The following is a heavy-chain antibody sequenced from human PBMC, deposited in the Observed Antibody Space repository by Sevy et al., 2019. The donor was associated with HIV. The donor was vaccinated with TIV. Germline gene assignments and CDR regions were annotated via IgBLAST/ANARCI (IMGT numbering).Heavy chain of an antibody. V-gene: IGHV3-30*03. D-gene: IGHD3-3*01. CDR1: GFTFSDFA. Sequence: GGSLRLSCAASGFTFSDFAMAWVRQAPGKGLEWVALTLFDGRNQYYADSVKGRFTISRDNSKNMLFLQMSSLRDADTAVYYCASRGGDFWSGYNFDYWGQGTLVTVSS. J-gene: IGHJ4*02. CDR3: ASRGGDFWSGYNFDY. CDR2: TLFDGRNQ.